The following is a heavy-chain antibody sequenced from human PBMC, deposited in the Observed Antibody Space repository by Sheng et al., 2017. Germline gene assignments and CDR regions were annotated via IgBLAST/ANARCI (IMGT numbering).Heavy chain of an antibody. CDR3: ARDRQQPGVY. V-gene: IGHV3-30-3*01. Sequence: QVQLVESGGGVVQPGRSLRLSCAASGFTFSSYAMHWVRQAPGKGLEWVAVISYDGSNKYYADSVKGRFTISRDNSKNTLYLQMNSLRAEDTAVYYCARDRQQPGVYWGQGTLVTVSS. CDR2: ISYDGSNK. CDR1: GFTFSSYA. D-gene: IGHD6-13*01. J-gene: IGHJ4*02.